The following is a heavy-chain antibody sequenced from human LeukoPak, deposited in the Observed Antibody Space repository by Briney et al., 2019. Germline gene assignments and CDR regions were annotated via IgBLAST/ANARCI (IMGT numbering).Heavy chain of an antibody. J-gene: IGHJ3*02. V-gene: IGHV3-33*08. D-gene: IGHD5/OR15-5a*01. CDR1: GFSFNTYP. Sequence: GGSLRLSCAASGFSFNTYPMHWVRQAPGKGLDWVAVIWHDGGNKYYGDSVKGRFTISRDNSKSTLYLEMNSLRAEDTAVYYCARISTTQAFDIWGRGTMVTVSS. CDR2: IWHDGGNK. CDR3: ARISTTQAFDI.